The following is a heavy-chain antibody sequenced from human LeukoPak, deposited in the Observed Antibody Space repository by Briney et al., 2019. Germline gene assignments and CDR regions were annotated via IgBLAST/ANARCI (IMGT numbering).Heavy chain of an antibody. D-gene: IGHD6-13*01. J-gene: IGHJ5*02. CDR2: IHDSGST. V-gene: IGHV4-30-4*07. CDR1: GDSISSGGYS. Sequence: PSETLSLTCIVSGDSISSGGYSWSWIRQTPGKGLEWIAYIHDSGSTYNNPSLKSRLSISIDMSKNQFSLKPNSVTAADTAVYYCARVVAAAGNNWFDPWGQGTLVTVSS. CDR3: ARVVAAAGNNWFDP.